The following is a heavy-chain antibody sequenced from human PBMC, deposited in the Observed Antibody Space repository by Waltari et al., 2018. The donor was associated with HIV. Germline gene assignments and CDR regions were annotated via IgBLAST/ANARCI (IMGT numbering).Heavy chain of an antibody. V-gene: IGHV4-61*02. D-gene: IGHD3-22*01. CDR3: AREKGDYYDSSGYYYVRPTNWYFDL. J-gene: IGHJ2*01. Sequence: QVQLQESGPGLVKPSQTLSLTCTVSGGSISSGSYYWSWIRQPAGKGLEWIGRIYTSGGTNYNPSRKCRVTISVDTSKNQFSLKLSSVTAADTAVYYCAREKGDYYDSSGYYYVRPTNWYFDLWGRGTLVTVSS. CDR2: IYTSGGT. CDR1: GGSISSGSYY.